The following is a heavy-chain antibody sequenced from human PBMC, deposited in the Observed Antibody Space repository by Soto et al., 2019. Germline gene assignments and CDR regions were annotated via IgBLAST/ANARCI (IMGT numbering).Heavy chain of an antibody. CDR3: ARIRLGAIYYHSSGSAKLFDY. Sequence: SGPTLVNPTQTLTLTCTFSGFSLTTNGMCVGWIRQPPGKALEWLARIDWDDDKYYSTSLKTRLTISKDTSKNQVVLTMTNMDPVDTATYYCARIRLGAIYYHSSGSAKLFDYWGHGVLVTVSS. J-gene: IGHJ4*01. V-gene: IGHV2-70*11. CDR2: IDWDDDK. D-gene: IGHD3-22*01. CDR1: GFSLTTNGMC.